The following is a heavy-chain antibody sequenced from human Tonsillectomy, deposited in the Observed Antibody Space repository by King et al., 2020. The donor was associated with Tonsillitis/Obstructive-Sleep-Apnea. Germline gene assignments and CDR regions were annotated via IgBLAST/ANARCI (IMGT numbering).Heavy chain of an antibody. CDR3: ARIAYNKGYSDYYYVMVV. D-gene: IGHD5-18*01. J-gene: IGHJ6*02. V-gene: IGHV5-10-1*01. CDR2: IDPSDSYT. Sequence: QLVQSGAEVKKPGESVRISCKGSGYIFTSYWINWVRQMPGKGLEWMGTIDPSDSYTNYSPSFQGHVTISAEHSISTAYRQWSSLKASDPSMYFCARIAYNKGYSDYYYVMVVWGQGTTVTVSS. CDR1: GYIFTSYW.